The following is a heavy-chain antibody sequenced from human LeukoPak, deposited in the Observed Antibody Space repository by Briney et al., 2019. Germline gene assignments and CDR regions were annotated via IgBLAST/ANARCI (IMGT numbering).Heavy chain of an antibody. CDR2: ISSSSSSYL. CDR3: AKDREYSRHDIDH. V-gene: IGHV3-21*01. CDR1: GFIFSSYR. J-gene: IGHJ4*02. Sequence: PWGSLRLSCAASGFIFSSYRMNWVRQAPGEGLEWASSISSSSSSYLYYADSARGRFTISRDNANKLLYLLMSRMSAETTAVYYRAKDREYSRHDIDHWGQGTLVTVSS. D-gene: IGHD5-12*01.